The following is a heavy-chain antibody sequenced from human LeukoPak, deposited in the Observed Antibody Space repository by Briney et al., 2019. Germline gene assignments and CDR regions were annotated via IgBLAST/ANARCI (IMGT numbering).Heavy chain of an antibody. CDR3: ATDREGDPSCYYLV. Sequence: GGSLRLSCAASGFSFSDYVMTWVRQAPGKGLEWVSSISANGGGTYYADSVKGRFTISRDNSKNTLFLQMNSLRAEDSAVYYCATDREGDPSCYYLVGGQGTLITVSS. V-gene: IGHV3-23*01. CDR1: GFSFSDYV. J-gene: IGHJ4*02. D-gene: IGHD3-22*01. CDR2: ISANGGGT.